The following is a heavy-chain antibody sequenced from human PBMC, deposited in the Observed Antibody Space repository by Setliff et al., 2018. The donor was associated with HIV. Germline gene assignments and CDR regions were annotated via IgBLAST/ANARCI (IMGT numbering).Heavy chain of an antibody. Sequence: PGGSLRLSCAASGFTFTSHGMNWVRQAPGKGLEWVSYISSSSSYTHYADSVKGRFTISRDNVKNSLYLQMNSLRAEDTAVYYCASLPPLYDSSGYYFDYWGQGTLVTVSS. CDR3: ASLPPLYDSSGYYFDY. J-gene: IGHJ4*02. D-gene: IGHD3-22*01. CDR2: ISSSSSYT. CDR1: GFTFTSHG. V-gene: IGHV3-21*01.